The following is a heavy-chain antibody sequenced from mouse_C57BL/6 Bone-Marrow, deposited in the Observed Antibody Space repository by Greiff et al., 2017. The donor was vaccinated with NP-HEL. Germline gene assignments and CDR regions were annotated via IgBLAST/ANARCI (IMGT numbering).Heavy chain of an antibody. CDR2: IYPGNSDT. D-gene: IGHD2-4*01. V-gene: IGHV1-5*01. Sequence: EVKVVESGTVLARPGASVKMSCKTSGYTFTSYWMHWVKQRPGQGLEWIGAIYPGNSDTSYNQKFKGKAKLTAVTSASTAYMELSSLTNEDSAVYYCTRSRLRQYYFDYWGQGTTLTVSS. CDR3: TRSRLRQYYFDY. J-gene: IGHJ2*01. CDR1: GYTFTSYW.